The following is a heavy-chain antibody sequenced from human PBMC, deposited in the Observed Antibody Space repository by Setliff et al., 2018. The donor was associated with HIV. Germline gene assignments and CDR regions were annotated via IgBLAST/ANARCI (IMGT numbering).Heavy chain of an antibody. J-gene: IGHJ3*02. CDR3: ARGQQLVYAFDI. CDR2: IYYSGST. D-gene: IGHD6-13*01. CDR1: GGSISSYY. Sequence: SETLSLTCTVSGGSISSYYWSWIRQPPGKGLEWIGYIYYSGSTNYNPSLKSRVTISVDTPKNQFSLKLSSVTAADTAVYYCARGQQLVYAFDIWGQGTMVTVSS. V-gene: IGHV4-59*01.